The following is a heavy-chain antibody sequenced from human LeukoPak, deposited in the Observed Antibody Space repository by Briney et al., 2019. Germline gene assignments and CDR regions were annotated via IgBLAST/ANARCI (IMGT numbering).Heavy chain of an antibody. CDR1: GYTFASYG. Sequence: ASVKVSCTTSGYTFASYGITWVRQAPGQGLEWMGWISAYNGNTNYAQNLQGRVSMTTDTSTSTAYMELSSLRSDDTAVYYCARVRTRVFGAYYYMDVWGKGATVTVSS. CDR3: ARVRTRVFGAYYYMDV. D-gene: IGHD3-3*01. CDR2: ISAYNGNT. J-gene: IGHJ6*03. V-gene: IGHV1-18*01.